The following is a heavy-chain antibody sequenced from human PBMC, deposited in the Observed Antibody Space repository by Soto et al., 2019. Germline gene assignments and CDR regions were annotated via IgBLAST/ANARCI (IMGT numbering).Heavy chain of an antibody. CDR2: IYYSGST. CDR3: ARLELRYFEAREV. V-gene: IGHV4-39*01. Sequence: PVSLACTVSASSIGSTRYYWCWIRQPPGKGLEWIGSIYYSGSTYYNPSLKSRVTISVDTSKNQFYLKLSSVTAADTAGDYCARLELRYFEAREVWGRGTLV. J-gene: IGHJ4*03. CDR1: ASSIGSTRYY. D-gene: IGHD1-7*01.